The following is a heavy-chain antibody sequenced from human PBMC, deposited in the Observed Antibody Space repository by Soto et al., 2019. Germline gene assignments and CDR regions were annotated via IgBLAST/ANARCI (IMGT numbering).Heavy chain of an antibody. J-gene: IGHJ4*02. CDR2: TYYRSKWYN. CDR3: ARSGNEGAVDY. CDR1: WVSVSSKIAA. D-gene: IGHD1-26*01. V-gene: IGHV6-1*01. Sequence: SLTLSPTCAISWVSVSSKIAACNCIRQSPSRGLEWLGRTYYRSKWYNEYAVSVKSRIIINPDTSKNQFSLQLNSVTPEDKAVYYCARSGNEGAVDYRGQGTLVTVYS.